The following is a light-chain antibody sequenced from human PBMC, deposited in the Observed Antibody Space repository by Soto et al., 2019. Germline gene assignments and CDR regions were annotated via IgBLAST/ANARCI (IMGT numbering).Light chain of an antibody. CDR1: QSVNSW. Sequence: DIQMTQSPSTLSAYVGDRVTITCRASQSVNSWLAWYQQKPGRAPKLLIYSVSNLDSGVPSRFSGSGSGPEFTLTISSLQPDAFATYYCQQFSSYCRTFGQGTKVDMK. V-gene: IGKV1-5*01. CDR2: SVS. J-gene: IGKJ1*01. CDR3: QQFSSYCRT.